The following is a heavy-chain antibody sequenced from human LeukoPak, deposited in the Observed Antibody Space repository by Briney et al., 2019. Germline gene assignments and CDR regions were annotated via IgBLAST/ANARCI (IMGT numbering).Heavy chain of an antibody. D-gene: IGHD6-13*01. J-gene: IGHJ5*02. V-gene: IGHV3-21*01. CDR3: ARDRYSSGIAAAGQWFDP. CDR1: GFTFSSYA. CDR2: ISGSAYTI. Sequence: GGSLRLSCAASGFTFSSYAMSWVRQAPGKGLEWVSAISGSAYTIYYADSVKGRFTISRDNAKNSLYLQMNSLRAEDTAVYYCARDRYSSGIAAAGQWFDPWGQGTLVTVSS.